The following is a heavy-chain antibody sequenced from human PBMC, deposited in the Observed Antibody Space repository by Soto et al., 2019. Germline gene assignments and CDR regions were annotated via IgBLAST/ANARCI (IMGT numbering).Heavy chain of an antibody. J-gene: IGHJ6*02. D-gene: IGHD3-10*01. Sequence: QVQLQQWGAGLLKPSETLSLTCAVYGGSFSNYYWSWIRQPPGKGLEWIGEINHSGSTNYNPSLKSRVTISVDTSKNQISLKLSSVTAADTAVYCCAREPFPGSGSYYPVWGQGTTVTVSS. CDR1: GGSFSNYY. V-gene: IGHV4-34*01. CDR2: INHSGST. CDR3: AREPFPGSGSYYPV.